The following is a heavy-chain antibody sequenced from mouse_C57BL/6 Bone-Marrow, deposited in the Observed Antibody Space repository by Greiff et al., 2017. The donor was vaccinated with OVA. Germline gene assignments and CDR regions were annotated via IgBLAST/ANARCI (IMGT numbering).Heavy chain of an antibody. CDR3: ARSRLRPSYAMDY. D-gene: IGHD2-4*01. Sequence: EVKLVESGGGLVKPGGSLKLSCAASGFTFSDYGMHWVRQAPEKGLEWVAYISSGSSTIYYADTVKGRFTISRDNAKNTLFLQMTSLRSEDTAMYDCARSRLRPSYAMDYWGQGTSVTVSS. CDR1: GFTFSDYG. V-gene: IGHV5-17*01. J-gene: IGHJ4*01. CDR2: ISSGSSTI.